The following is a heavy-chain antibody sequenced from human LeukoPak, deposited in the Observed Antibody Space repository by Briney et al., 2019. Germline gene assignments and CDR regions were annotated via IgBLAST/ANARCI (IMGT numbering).Heavy chain of an antibody. CDR2: TYYRSKWYN. J-gene: IGHJ6*03. CDR1: GDSVSSNSAA. CDR3: ARGVLSSTTVTTYYYPYMDV. V-gene: IGHV6-1*01. Sequence: SQTLSLTCAISGDSVSSNSAAWNWIRQSPSRGLEWLGRTYYRSKWYNDYAVSVKSRITINPDTSKNQFSLRLSSVTAADTAVYYCARGVLSSTTVTTYYYPYMDVWGTGTTVTISS. D-gene: IGHD4-11*01.